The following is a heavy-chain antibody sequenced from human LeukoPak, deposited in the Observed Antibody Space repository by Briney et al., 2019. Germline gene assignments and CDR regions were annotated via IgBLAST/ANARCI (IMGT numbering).Heavy chain of an antibody. V-gene: IGHV3-21*01. Sequence: GGSLRLSCAASGFTFSSYSMNWVRQAPGKGLEWVSSISSSSSYIYYADSVKGRFTISRDNAKNSLYLQINSLRAEDTAVYYCARDDDTDSHYYDSSGYGYWGQGTLVTVSS. CDR3: ARDDDTDSHYYDSSGYGY. CDR1: GFTFSSYS. D-gene: IGHD3-22*01. J-gene: IGHJ4*02. CDR2: ISSSSSYI.